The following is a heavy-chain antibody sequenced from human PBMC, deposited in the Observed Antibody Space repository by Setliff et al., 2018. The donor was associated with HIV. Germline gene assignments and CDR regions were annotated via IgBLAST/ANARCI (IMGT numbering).Heavy chain of an antibody. Sequence: ASVKVSCKVFGDSFNGYYMYWVRQATGQGLEWMGWMNPKSGNSGYAQKFQGRVTMTRNTSISTAYMELRSLTSEDTAVYYCARFLPGYSSSWYFGYSYYGMDVWGQGTTVTVSS. V-gene: IGHV1-8*02. J-gene: IGHJ6*02. CDR2: MNPKSGNS. D-gene: IGHD6-13*01. CDR3: ARFLPGYSSSWYFGYSYYGMDV. CDR1: GDSFNGYY.